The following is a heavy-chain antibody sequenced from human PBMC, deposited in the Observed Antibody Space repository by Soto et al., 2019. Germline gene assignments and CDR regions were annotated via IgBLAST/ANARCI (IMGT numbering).Heavy chain of an antibody. Sequence: ASVKVSCKXSGYTFTGYYMHWVRQAPGQGLEWMGWINPNSGGTNYAQKFQGRVTMTRDTSISTAYMELSRLRSDDTAVYYCARDATGYSYGHDAFDIWGQGTMVTVSS. CDR1: GYTFTGYY. J-gene: IGHJ3*02. CDR2: INPNSGGT. D-gene: IGHD5-18*01. CDR3: ARDATGYSYGHDAFDI. V-gene: IGHV1-2*02.